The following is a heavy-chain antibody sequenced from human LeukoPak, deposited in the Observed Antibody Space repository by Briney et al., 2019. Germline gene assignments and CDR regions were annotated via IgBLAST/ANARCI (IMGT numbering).Heavy chain of an antibody. CDR2: IDPNSGGT. Sequence: ASVKVSCKASRYTFTGYYMHWVRQAPGQGLEWMGWIDPNSGGTNYAQKFQGRVTMTRDTSISTAYMELSRLRSDDTAVYYCARDRRVVLGHSGRVLFDYWGQGTLVTVSS. CDR1: RYTFTGYY. CDR3: ARDRRVVLGHSGRVLFDY. J-gene: IGHJ4*02. V-gene: IGHV1-2*02. D-gene: IGHD2-2*01.